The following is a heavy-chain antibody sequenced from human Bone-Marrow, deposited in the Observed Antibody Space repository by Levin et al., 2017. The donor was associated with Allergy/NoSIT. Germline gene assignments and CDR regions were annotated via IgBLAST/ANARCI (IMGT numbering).Heavy chain of an antibody. Sequence: SETLSLTCIVSGWSISSYYWSWIRQPPGKGLEWIVYGHYNGVTKYNPSLQSRVSISVDTSKNQFSLRLSSVTARDTAVYYCARIPVEATGKNWFDPWGQGTLVTVSS. CDR1: GWSISSYY. D-gene: IGHD6-13*01. CDR3: ARIPVEATGKNWFDP. CDR2: GHYNGVT. V-gene: IGHV4-59*01. J-gene: IGHJ5*02.